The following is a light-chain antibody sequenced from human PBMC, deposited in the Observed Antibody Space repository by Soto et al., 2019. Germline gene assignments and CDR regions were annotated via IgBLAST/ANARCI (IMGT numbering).Light chain of an antibody. Sequence: EIVLTQSPATLSLSPGERATLSCRASQSVSSYLAWYQQKPGQAPRLLIYDASNRATGIPARFSGSGSGTDFTLTISSLEPDDFAFYYCQQRSNYPITFGEGTRLEMK. CDR1: QSVSSY. J-gene: IGKJ5*01. CDR3: QQRSNYPIT. CDR2: DAS. V-gene: IGKV3-11*01.